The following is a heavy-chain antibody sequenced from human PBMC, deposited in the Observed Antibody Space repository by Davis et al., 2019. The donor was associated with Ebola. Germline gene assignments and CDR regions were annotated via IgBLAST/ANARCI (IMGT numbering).Heavy chain of an antibody. Sequence: GGSLRLSCAASGFTFSSYGMHWVRQAPGKGLEWVAVIWYDGSNKYYADSVKGRFTISRDNSKNTLYLQMNSPRAEDTAVYYCAMPDCSGANCYSVYIKNWGQGTLVTVSS. V-gene: IGHV3-33*01. CDR2: IWYDGSNK. CDR1: GFTFSSYG. CDR3: AMPDCSGANCYSVYIKN. D-gene: IGHD2-15*01. J-gene: IGHJ4*02.